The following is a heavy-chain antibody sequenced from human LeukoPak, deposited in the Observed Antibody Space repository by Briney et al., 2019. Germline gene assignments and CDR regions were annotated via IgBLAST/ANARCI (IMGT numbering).Heavy chain of an antibody. Sequence: GGSLRLSCAASGFTVRSHRLIWVRQAPGKGLEWVSVIYNTGSTYYADSVMGRFIISRDNSKNTLYLQMNSLRAEDTAVYYCAKAVTMIEVAIAPLGYWGQGTLVTVSS. CDR1: GFTVRSHR. CDR2: IYNTGST. V-gene: IGHV3-53*01. J-gene: IGHJ4*02. CDR3: AKAVTMIEVAIAPLGY. D-gene: IGHD3-22*01.